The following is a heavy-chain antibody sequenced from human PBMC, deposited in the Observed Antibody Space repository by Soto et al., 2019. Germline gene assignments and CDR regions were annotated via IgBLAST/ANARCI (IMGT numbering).Heavy chain of an antibody. D-gene: IGHD5-18*01. CDR1: GFTVTDNH. V-gene: IGHV3-53*01. J-gene: IGHJ4*02. Sequence: VQLVESGGGLVQPGWSLRLYCASYGFTVTDNHRTWVRQATGRGPEWVSTIYYNGNTFHADSVWGRFTISRDTSKNLLYLQMNSMRAEDTAVYYCATGADTAKDCYWDQGTLITVSS. CDR2: IYYNGNT. CDR3: ATGADTAKDCY.